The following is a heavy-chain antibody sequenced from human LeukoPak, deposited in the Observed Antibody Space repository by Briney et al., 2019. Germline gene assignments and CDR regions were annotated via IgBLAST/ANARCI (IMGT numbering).Heavy chain of an antibody. CDR3: AKDSIYSRGSGWYRDAFDI. J-gene: IGHJ3*02. Sequence: PGGSLRLSCAASGFTFSSYAMSWVRQAPGKGLEWVSAISSSSGSTYYADSVKGRFTISRDNSKNTLYLQMNSLRAEDTAVYYCAKDSIYSRGSGWYRDAFDIWGQGTMVTVSS. CDR2: ISSSSGST. V-gene: IGHV3-23*01. D-gene: IGHD6-19*01. CDR1: GFTFSSYA.